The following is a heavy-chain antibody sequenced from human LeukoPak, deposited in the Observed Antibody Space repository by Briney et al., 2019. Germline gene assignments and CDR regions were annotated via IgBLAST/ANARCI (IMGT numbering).Heavy chain of an antibody. V-gene: IGHV6-1*01. CDR1: GDSVSSNSAA. CDR2: TYYRSKWYN. CDR3: ARDETDLNWGWSPNDAFDI. D-gene: IGHD7-27*01. J-gene: IGHJ3*02. Sequence: SQTLSLTCAISGDSVSSNSAAWNWIRQSPSRGLEWLGRTYYRSKWYNDYAVSVKSRITINPDTSKNQFSLQLNSVTPEDTAVYYCARDETDLNWGWSPNDAFDIWGQGTMVTVSS.